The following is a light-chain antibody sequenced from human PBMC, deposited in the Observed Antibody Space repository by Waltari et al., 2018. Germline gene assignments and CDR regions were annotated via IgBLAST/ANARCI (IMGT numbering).Light chain of an antibody. J-gene: IGKJ4*01. CDR1: QDISKY. V-gene: IGKV1-33*01. CDR2: DAS. Sequence: DIQMTQSPSSLSASVVDRVTITCQASQDISKYLNWYQQKPGKAPKLLIYDASNLETGVPSRFTGSGFGTDFTFTISSLQPEDIATYYCQQYDKFPPAFGGGTKVEIK. CDR3: QQYDKFPPA.